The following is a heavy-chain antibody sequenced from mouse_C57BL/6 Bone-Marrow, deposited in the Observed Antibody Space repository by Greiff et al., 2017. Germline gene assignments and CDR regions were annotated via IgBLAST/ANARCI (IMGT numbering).Heavy chain of an antibody. CDR2: ISDGGSYT. J-gene: IGHJ4*01. CDR3: ARDRYYSNHLDD. V-gene: IGHV5-4*01. CDR1: GFTFSSYA. D-gene: IGHD2-5*01. Sequence: EVQLMESGGGLVKPGGSLKLSCAASGFTFSSYAMSWVRQTPEKRLEWVATISDGGSYTYYPDNVKGRFTLSRDKAKNNLYLQMSHLKSEDTAMYYCARDRYYSNHLDDWGQGTSVTVSS.